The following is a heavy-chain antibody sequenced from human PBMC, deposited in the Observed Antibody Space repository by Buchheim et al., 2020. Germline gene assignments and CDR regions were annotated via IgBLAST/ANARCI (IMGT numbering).Heavy chain of an antibody. CDR2: IWYDGSNK. CDR1: GFTFSSYG. D-gene: IGHD6-6*01. CDR3: AREKLSIAARKYYYYGMDV. J-gene: IGHJ6*02. V-gene: IGHV3-33*01. Sequence: QVQLVESGGGVVQPGRSLRLSCAASGFTFSSYGMHWVRQAPGKGLEWVAVIWYDGSNKYYADSVKGRFTISRDNSKNTLYLQMNSLRAEDTAVYYCAREKLSIAARKYYYYGMDVWGQGTT.